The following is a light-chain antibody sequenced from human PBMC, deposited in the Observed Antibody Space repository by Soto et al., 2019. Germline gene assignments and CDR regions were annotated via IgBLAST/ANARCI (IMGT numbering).Light chain of an antibody. J-gene: IGKJ1*01. Sequence: DIQMTQSPSTLSASVGDRVTITCRASQSISSWLAWYQQKPRKAPKLLIYKASSLASGVPSRFSGSGSATYFTLTISSLQPDDFATYYCQQYNSYSWTFGQGTKVEIK. CDR2: KAS. CDR1: QSISSW. CDR3: QQYNSYSWT. V-gene: IGKV1-5*03.